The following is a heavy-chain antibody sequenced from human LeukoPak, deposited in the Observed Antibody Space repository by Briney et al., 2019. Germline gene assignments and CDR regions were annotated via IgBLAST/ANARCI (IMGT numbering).Heavy chain of an antibody. D-gene: IGHD3-16*01. CDR2: IKSKLFNSET. Sequence: GGSLRLSCAASGFTFYDSAIHWVRQAPGKGLEWLGRIKSKLFNSETAYVESVKGRFTIYKDDSKNMAFLAMNNLKTDDTALYYCFRYEETSGRFGDSWGQGTLVTVSS. CDR1: GFTFYDSA. CDR3: FRYEETSGRFGDS. J-gene: IGHJ4*02. V-gene: IGHV3-73*01.